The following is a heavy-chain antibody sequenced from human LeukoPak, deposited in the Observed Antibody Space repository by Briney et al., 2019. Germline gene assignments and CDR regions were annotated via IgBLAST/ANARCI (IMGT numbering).Heavy chain of an antibody. CDR1: GFTFSSYA. V-gene: IGHV3-30-3*01. D-gene: IGHD2-21*02. J-gene: IGHJ6*02. CDR3: ARDRRGVVTANYYYYGLDV. Sequence: GGSLRLSCAASGFTFSSYAMHWVRQASGKGLEWVALISYDGSSKYYADSVKGRFTISRDNSKNTLYLQLNSLRAEDTAVYYCARDRRGVVTANYYYYGLDVWGQGTTVTVSS. CDR2: ISYDGSSK.